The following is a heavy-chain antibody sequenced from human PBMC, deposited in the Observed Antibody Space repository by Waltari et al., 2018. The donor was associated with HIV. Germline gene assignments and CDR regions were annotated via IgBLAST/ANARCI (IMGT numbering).Heavy chain of an antibody. D-gene: IGHD3-3*01. CDR1: GDTFINND. CDR3: TSARRGALLGDS. Sequence: QVQLVQSGPEVKRPGASAKVSCKTYGDTFINNDLNWVRRVSGNGLEWPGWKTHESGRTQDALKCDGRVSKTSDTSRNTFDIHLSNVTTRDTCIYYCTSARRGALLGDSGSQGSLVTVYS. CDR2: KTHESGRT. J-gene: IGHJ4*02. V-gene: IGHV1-8*01.